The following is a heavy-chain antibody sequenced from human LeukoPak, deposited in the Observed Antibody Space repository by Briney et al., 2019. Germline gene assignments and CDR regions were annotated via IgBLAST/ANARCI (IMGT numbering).Heavy chain of an antibody. Sequence: SETLSLTCTVSGDSISNFYWTWIRQPPGKGLEWIGYIYYSGSTNYNPSLKSRVTISVDTSKNQFSLKLSSVTAADTAVYYCARDPAYGSGIKAVYYYGLDVWGPGATVTVSS. D-gene: IGHD3-10*01. J-gene: IGHJ6*02. CDR3: ARDPAYGSGIKAVYYYGLDV. CDR1: GDSISNFY. CDR2: IYYSGST. V-gene: IGHV4-59*01.